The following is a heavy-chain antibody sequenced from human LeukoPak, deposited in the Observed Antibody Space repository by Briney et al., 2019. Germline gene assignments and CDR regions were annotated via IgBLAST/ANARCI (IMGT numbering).Heavy chain of an antibody. CDR3: ARATSRDGYNYDY. Sequence: SETLSLTCTVSGVSISSGDYYWSWIRQPPGKGLEWIGYIYYSGSTYYNPSLKSRVTISVDTSKNQFSLKLSSVTAADTAVYYCARATSRDGYNYDYWGQGTLVTVSS. D-gene: IGHD5-24*01. CDR2: IYYSGST. J-gene: IGHJ4*02. V-gene: IGHV4-30-4*01. CDR1: GVSISSGDYY.